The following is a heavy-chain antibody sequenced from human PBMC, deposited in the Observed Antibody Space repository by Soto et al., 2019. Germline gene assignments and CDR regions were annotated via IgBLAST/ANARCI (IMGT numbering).Heavy chain of an antibody. Sequence: LRLSCAASGFTFSSYAMSWVRQAPGKGLEWVSAISGSGGSTYYADSVKGRFTTSRDNSKNTLYLQMNSLRAEDTAVYYCAKDLYYGSGSYYNLYYFDYWGQGTLVTVSS. V-gene: IGHV3-23*01. J-gene: IGHJ4*02. CDR3: AKDLYYGSGSYYNLYYFDY. CDR2: ISGSGGST. CDR1: GFTFSSYA. D-gene: IGHD3-10*01.